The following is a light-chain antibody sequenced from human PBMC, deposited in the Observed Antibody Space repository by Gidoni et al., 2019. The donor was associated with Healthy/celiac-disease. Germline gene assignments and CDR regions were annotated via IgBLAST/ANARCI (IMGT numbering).Light chain of an antibody. J-gene: IGLJ3*02. CDR3: CSYAGSRV. Sequence: QSSLTQPASVSVSPGQSLTISCTGTSSDVGSYNLVSWSQQHPGKAPKIMIYEVSKRPAGVSNRVSGSKSGNTASLTISGRQAEDEADYYCCSYAGSRVFGGGTKLTVL. CDR1: SSDVGSYNL. V-gene: IGLV2-23*02. CDR2: EVS.